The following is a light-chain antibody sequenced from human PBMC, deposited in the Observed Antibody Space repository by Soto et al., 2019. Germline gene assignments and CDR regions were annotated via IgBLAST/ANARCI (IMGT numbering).Light chain of an antibody. CDR2: AAS. CDR3: QQSYRTPIT. V-gene: IGKV1-39*01. J-gene: IGKJ5*01. Sequence: DIQMTQSPSSLSASVGDRFTITCRASQSISSYLNWYQQKPGKAPKLLIYAASSLQSGVPSRFSGSGSGTDFTLTSSSLQPEDFATYYCQQSYRTPITFGQGTRLEI. CDR1: QSISSY.